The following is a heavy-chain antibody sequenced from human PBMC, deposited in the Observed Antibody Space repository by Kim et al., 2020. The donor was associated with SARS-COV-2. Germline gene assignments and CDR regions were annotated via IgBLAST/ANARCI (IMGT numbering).Heavy chain of an antibody. Sequence: SETLSLTCTVSGGSISSGGYYWSWIRQHTGKGLEWIGYIYYSGSTYYNPSLKSRVTISVDTSKNQFSLKLSSVTAADTAVYYCASRAPNYYDSSGYLKHWGQGTLVTVSS. V-gene: IGHV4-31*03. CDR2: IYYSGST. J-gene: IGHJ1*01. D-gene: IGHD3-22*01. CDR1: GGSISSGGYY. CDR3: ASRAPNYYDSSGYLKH.